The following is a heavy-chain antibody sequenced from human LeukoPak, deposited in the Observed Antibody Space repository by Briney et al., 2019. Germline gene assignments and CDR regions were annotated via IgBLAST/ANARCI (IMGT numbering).Heavy chain of an antibody. CDR1: GFTFSSYA. CDR3: AKDESQWLVGPVDY. Sequence: GGSLRLSCAASGFTFSSYAMSWVRQAPGKGLEWVSAISGSGGSTYYADSVKGRFTISRDNSKNTLYLQMNSLRAEDTAVYYCAKDESQWLVGPVDYWGQGTLVTVSS. V-gene: IGHV3-23*01. CDR2: ISGSGGST. D-gene: IGHD6-19*01. J-gene: IGHJ4*02.